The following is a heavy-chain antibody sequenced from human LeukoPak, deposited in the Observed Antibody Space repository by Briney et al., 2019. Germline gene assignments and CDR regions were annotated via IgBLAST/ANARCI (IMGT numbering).Heavy chain of an antibody. Sequence: ASVRVSCKASGYTFTGYYINWVRQAPGQGLEWMGWINPNSGGTNYPQKFQGRVTMTSDTSISTAYMELTSLRSDDSAVYYCARKSAVRSTSEFDCWGQGTLVTVSS. CDR1: GYTFTGYY. CDR3: ARKSAVRSTSEFDC. D-gene: IGHD2-2*01. CDR2: INPNSGGT. V-gene: IGHV1-2*02. J-gene: IGHJ4*02.